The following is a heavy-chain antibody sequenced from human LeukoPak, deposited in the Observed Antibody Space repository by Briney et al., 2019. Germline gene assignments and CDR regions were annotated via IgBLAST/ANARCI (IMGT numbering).Heavy chain of an antibody. J-gene: IGHJ3*02. V-gene: IGHV4-39*02. CDR3: ARERGQLRGDAFDI. Sequence: SETLSLTCAVSGGSITNNHYYWGWIRQPPGKGLEWIGSIHYSGNTHYNASLRSRVTISADTSKNQFTLELTSVTAADTAVYYCARERGQLRGDAFDIWGQGTKVTVSS. CDR1: GGSITNNHYY. D-gene: IGHD6-13*01. CDR2: IHYSGNT.